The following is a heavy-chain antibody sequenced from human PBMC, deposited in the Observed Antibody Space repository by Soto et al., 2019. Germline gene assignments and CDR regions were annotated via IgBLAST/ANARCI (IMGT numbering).Heavy chain of an antibody. D-gene: IGHD2-15*01. Sequence: QVQLQESGPGLVKPSGTLSLTCAVSGGSISSSNWWSWVRQPPGKGLEWIGGIYHSGNTNYNPSLKSRVTISVDKSKNQFSLKLSSVTAADTAVYYCARIYCSGGSCSSYYYYYGMDVWGQGTTVTVSS. CDR3: ARIYCSGGSCSSYYYYYGMDV. CDR2: IYHSGNT. CDR1: GGSISSSNW. J-gene: IGHJ6*02. V-gene: IGHV4-4*02.